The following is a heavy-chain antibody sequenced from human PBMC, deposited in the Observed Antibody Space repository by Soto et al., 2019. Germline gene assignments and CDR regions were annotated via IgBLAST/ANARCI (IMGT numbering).Heavy chain of an antibody. Sequence: SETLSLTCTVSGGSISSYYWSWIRQPPGKGLEWIGYIYYSGSTNYNPSLKSRVTISVDTSKNQFSLKLSSVTAADTAVYYCASVGGSWSYLNIENNWFDPWGQGTLVTVSS. CDR1: GGSISSYY. V-gene: IGHV4-59*01. CDR2: IYYSGST. D-gene: IGHD3-10*01. J-gene: IGHJ5*02. CDR3: ASVGGSWSYLNIENNWFDP.